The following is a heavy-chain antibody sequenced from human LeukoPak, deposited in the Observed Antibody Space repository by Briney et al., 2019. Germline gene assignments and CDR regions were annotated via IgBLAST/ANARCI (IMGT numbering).Heavy chain of an antibody. V-gene: IGHV4-59*08. CDR3: ARHYYDRSDSYSFDY. Sequence: SETLSLTCTVSGGSISGYYWSWIRQPPGKGLEWIGYIFSSGSTNYNPSLKSRVTISEDTSVDQFSLKLSSVTAADTAVYYCARHYYDRSDSYSFDYWGQGTLVTVSS. CDR1: GGSISGYY. CDR2: IFSSGST. J-gene: IGHJ4*02. D-gene: IGHD3-22*01.